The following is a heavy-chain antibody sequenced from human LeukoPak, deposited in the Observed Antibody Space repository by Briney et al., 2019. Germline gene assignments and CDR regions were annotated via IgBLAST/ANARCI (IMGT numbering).Heavy chain of an antibody. CDR2: INPNSGGT. CDR1: GYTFTGYY. J-gene: IGHJ6*03. Sequence: EASVKVSCKASGYTFTGYYMHWVRQAPGQGLEWMGWINPNSGGTNYAQKFQGRVTLTRDTSISTAYMELSRLRSDDTAVYYCARGHLYYYYMDVWGKGTTVTVSS. V-gene: IGHV1-2*02. CDR3: ARGHLYYYYMDV.